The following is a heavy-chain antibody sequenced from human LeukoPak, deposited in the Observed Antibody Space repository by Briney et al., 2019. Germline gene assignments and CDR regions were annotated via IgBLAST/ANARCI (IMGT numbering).Heavy chain of an antibody. Sequence: GGSLRLSCAASGFTFSTYWMSWVRQAPGKGLEWVANIKQDGSEKDYVDSVKGRFTISRDNAKNSLYLQMNSLRAEDTAVYYCARPRVGATGWFDPWGQGTLVTVSS. CDR2: IKQDGSEK. J-gene: IGHJ5*02. CDR3: ARPRVGATGWFDP. CDR1: GFTFSTYW. V-gene: IGHV3-7*01. D-gene: IGHD1-26*01.